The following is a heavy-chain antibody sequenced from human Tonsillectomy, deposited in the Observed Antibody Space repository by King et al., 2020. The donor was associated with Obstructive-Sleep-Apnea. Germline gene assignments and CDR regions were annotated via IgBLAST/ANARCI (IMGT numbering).Heavy chain of an antibody. CDR1: GGSISSGDYY. CDR3: ARSSPYYYDSSGLGDI. D-gene: IGHD3-22*01. CDR2: IYYSGST. Sequence: VQLQESGPGLVKPSQTLSLTCTVSGGSISSGDYYWSWIRQPPGKGLEWIGYIYYSGSTYYNPSLKSRVTISVDTSKNQFSLKLSSVTAADTAVYYCARSSPYYYDSSGLGDIWGQGTMVTVSS. V-gene: IGHV4-30-4*01. J-gene: IGHJ3*02.